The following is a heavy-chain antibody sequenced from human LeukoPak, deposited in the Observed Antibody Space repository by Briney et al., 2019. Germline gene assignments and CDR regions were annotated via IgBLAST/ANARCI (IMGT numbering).Heavy chain of an antibody. J-gene: IGHJ4*02. D-gene: IGHD3-16*02. CDR1: GFTFSSYG. CDR2: ISEGGNYI. CDR3: ARDHRNGKKDYVWGSYRQSSYFDY. Sequence: GGSLRLSCTASGFTFSSYGMNWIRQAPGKGLEWVSGISEGGNYINYAASVKGRFIISRDNAKNSLYLQMNRLRAEDTAVYYSARDHRNGKKDYVWGSYRQSSYFDYWGQGTLVTVSS. V-gene: IGHV3-21*01.